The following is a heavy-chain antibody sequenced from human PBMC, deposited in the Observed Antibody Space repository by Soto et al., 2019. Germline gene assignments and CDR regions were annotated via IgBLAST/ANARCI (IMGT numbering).Heavy chain of an antibody. CDR3: ATRITVFGLLMPPFDP. V-gene: IGHV4-34*01. CDR1: GGSVNGYY. D-gene: IGHD3-3*01. CDR2: INHTGGT. J-gene: IGHJ5*02. Sequence: SETLSLTCAVYGGSVNGYYWNWIRQPPGKGLEWIGEINHTGGTHYNPSLKSRVTMSVDTSKNQFSLRLSSVTAASTVMYYCATRITVFGLLMPPFDPWGQGTQVTVSS.